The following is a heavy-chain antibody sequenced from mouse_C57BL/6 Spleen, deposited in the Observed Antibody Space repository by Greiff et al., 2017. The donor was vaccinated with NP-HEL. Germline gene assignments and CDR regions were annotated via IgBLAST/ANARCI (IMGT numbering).Heavy chain of an antibody. D-gene: IGHD4-1*01. V-gene: IGHV5-17*01. CDR2: ISSGSSTI. J-gene: IGHJ4*01. Sequence: EVKVVESGGGLVKPGGSLKLSCAASGFTFSDYGMHWVRQAPEKGLEWVAYISSGSSTIYYADPVKGRFTISRDNAKHTMFLQMTSLRSEDTAMYYCARIWEGAMDYWGQGTSVTVSS. CDR3: ARIWEGAMDY. CDR1: GFTFSDYG.